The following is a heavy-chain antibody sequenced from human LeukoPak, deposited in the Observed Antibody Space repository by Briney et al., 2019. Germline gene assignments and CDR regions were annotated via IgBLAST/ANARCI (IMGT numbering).Heavy chain of an antibody. J-gene: IGHJ4*02. CDR3: ARLAGPYSGSYLGY. D-gene: IGHD1-26*01. V-gene: IGHV5-51*01. CDR2: IYPGDSDT. Sequence: GESLKISCKGSGYTYTSYWTGWVRQMPGKGLEWMGIIYPGDSDTRYSPSFQGQITISADKSTRTAYLQWRSLKASDTAMYYCARLAGPYSGSYLGYWGQGTLVTVSS. CDR1: GYTYTSYW.